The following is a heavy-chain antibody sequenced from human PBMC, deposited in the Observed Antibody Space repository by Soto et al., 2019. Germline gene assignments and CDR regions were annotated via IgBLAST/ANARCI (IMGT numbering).Heavy chain of an antibody. V-gene: IGHV2-5*02. CDR2: TYWDDNK. Sequence: QITLKESGPALVKPTQTLTLTCTFSGFSLSTSGVAVGWIRQPPGKALEWLALTYWDDNKRYSPSLMGRLTITKDNHQNRVVLTMTNLDPVDTATHYSAHSPAGSRWPHPYGFDYLGQGSPVTVSS. CDR3: AHSPAGSRWPHPYGFDY. J-gene: IGHJ4*02. CDR1: GFSLSTSGVA. D-gene: IGHD2-15*01.